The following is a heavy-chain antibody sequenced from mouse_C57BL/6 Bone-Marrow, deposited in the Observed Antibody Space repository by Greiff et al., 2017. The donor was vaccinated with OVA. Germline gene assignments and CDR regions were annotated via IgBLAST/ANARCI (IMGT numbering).Heavy chain of an antibody. Sequence: QVQLKQSGPGLVQPSQSLSITCTVSGFSLTSYGVHWVRQSPGKGLEWLGVIWSGGSTDYNAAFISGLSISKDNSKSQVFFKMNSLQADDTAIYYCARNYAGTSFAYWGQGTLVTVSA. J-gene: IGHJ3*01. CDR3: ARNYAGTSFAY. D-gene: IGHD4-1*01. CDR1: GFSLTSYG. V-gene: IGHV2-2*01. CDR2: IWSGGST.